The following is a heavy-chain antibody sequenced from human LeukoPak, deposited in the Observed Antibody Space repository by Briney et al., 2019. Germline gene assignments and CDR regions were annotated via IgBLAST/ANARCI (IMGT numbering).Heavy chain of an antibody. CDR2: IKQDGSEK. CDR3: ARDPPLITAAGSRYFQH. CDR1: GFTFSSNW. Sequence: GGSLRLSCAASGFTFSSNWVSWVRQAPGKGPEWVANIKQDGSEKYYVDSVKGRFTISRDNAKNSLYLQMNSLGAEDTAVYYCARDPPLITAAGSRYFQHWGQGTLVTVSS. D-gene: IGHD6-13*01. J-gene: IGHJ1*01. V-gene: IGHV3-7*01.